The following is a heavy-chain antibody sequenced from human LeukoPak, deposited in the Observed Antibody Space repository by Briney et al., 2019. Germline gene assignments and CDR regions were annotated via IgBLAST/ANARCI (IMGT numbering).Heavy chain of an antibody. D-gene: IGHD3-10*01. V-gene: IGHV4-4*07. CDR3: ARCFCFGEQNPPFFAY. J-gene: IGHJ4*02. Sequence: SETLSLTCTVSGGSISSYYWSWIRQPAGKGLEWIGRIYTSGSTNYNPSLKSRVTISVDTSKNQFSLRLISVTAADPAVDYCARCFCFGEQNPPFFAYGGQGTLVTVSS. CDR1: GGSISSYY. CDR2: IYTSGST.